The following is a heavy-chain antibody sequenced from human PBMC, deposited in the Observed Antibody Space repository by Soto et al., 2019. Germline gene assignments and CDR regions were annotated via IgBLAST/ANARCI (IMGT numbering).Heavy chain of an antibody. V-gene: IGHV3-23*01. CDR2: ISGSGGTT. CDR3: AKPANGWFSAFDI. D-gene: IGHD6-19*01. Sequence: EVQLLESGGGLVQPGGSLRLSCAASGFTFSSYAMSWVRQAPGKGLEWVSAISGSGGTTYYADSVKGLFTFSRDNSKNTLYLQMNSLRAEDTAVYYCAKPANGWFSAFDIWGQGTMVTVSS. J-gene: IGHJ3*02. CDR1: GFTFSSYA.